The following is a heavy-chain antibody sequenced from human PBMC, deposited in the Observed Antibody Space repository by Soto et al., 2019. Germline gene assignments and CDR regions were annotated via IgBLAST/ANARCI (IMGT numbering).Heavy chain of an antibody. CDR2: ISWDGEK. J-gene: IGHJ4*02. Sequence: QITLKESGPPLVKPTQTLTLTCTFSGFSLNTRGVGVGWIRQPPGKALEWLALISWDGEKRYSPSLKSRLTITKDTSETQVVLTTTNMDPVDTATSYCAHRRGDLFTGHYYFDYWGQGTLVTVSS. V-gene: IGHV2-5*02. D-gene: IGHD3-9*01. CDR3: AHRRGDLFTGHYYFDY. CDR1: GFSLNTRGVG.